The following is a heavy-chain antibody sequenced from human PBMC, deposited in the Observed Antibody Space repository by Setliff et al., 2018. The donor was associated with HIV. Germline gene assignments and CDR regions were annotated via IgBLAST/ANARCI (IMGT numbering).Heavy chain of an antibody. CDR2: INAGNNNT. Sequence: GASVKVSCKASGYTFADYFMHWVRQAPGQGLECMGRINAGNNNTTYLQKFQGRVNITRDTSINTAYMELSRLRSDDTAVYYCARQLSNSLDYWGQGTLVTVSS. D-gene: IGHD7-27*01. CDR1: GYTFADYF. J-gene: IGHJ4*02. CDR3: ARQLSNSLDY. V-gene: IGHV1-2*02.